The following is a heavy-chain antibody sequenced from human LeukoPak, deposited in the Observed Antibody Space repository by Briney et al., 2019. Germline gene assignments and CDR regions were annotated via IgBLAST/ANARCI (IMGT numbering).Heavy chain of an antibody. CDR1: GVSINSGGFY. CDR3: ARGGSFLGNYVY. CDR2: IYYSGST. D-gene: IGHD3-16*01. V-gene: IGHV4-31*03. Sequence: SETLSLTCTVSGVSINSGGFYWSWIRQHPGKGLEWIGYIYYSGSTFYNPSLKSRVAISLDKSKNQFSLNLWSVTAADTAVYYCARGGSFLGNYVYWGQGTLVTVSS. J-gene: IGHJ4*02.